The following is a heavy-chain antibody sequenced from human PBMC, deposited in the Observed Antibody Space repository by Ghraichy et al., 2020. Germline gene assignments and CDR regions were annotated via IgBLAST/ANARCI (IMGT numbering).Heavy chain of an antibody. J-gene: IGHJ6*02. CDR3: ARGGLLGGGYMDV. CDR2: INPISGGT. Sequence: APVKVSCKASGYTFTGHYLHWVRQAPGQGLEWMGWINPISGGTNYAQKFQGWVTMTRDTSITTVYMDLSRLTSDDTAVYYCARGGLLGGGYMDVWGQGTTVTVSS. D-gene: IGHD2-15*01. CDR1: GYTFTGHY. V-gene: IGHV1-2*04.